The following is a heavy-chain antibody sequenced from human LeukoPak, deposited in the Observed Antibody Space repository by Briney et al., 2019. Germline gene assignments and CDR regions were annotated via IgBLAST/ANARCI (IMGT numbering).Heavy chain of an antibody. CDR2: ISSSSSTI. V-gene: IGHV3-48*01. CDR1: GFTFNSYA. CDR3: ARDLGSSWYRAFDI. J-gene: IGHJ3*02. Sequence: GGSLRLSCAASGFTFNSYAMTWVRQAPGKGLEWVSYISSSSSTIYYADPVKGRFTISRDNAKNSLYLQMDSLRAEDTAVYYCARDLGSSWYRAFDIWGQGTMVTVSS. D-gene: IGHD6-13*01.